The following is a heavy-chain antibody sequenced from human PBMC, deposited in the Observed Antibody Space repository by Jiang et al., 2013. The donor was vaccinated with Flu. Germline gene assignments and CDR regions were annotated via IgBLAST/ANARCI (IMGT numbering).Heavy chain of an antibody. D-gene: IGHD6-19*01. J-gene: IGHJ4*02. V-gene: IGHV3-23*01. CDR3: AKNKDNSGWVIDY. CDR2: ISGSGTST. Sequence: VQLLESGGGLVQPGGSLRLSCAASGFTFSSYAMSWVRQAPGKGLEWVSLISGSGTSTYYADSVKGRFAISRDNSKNTLYLQMNSLRAEDTAVCYCAKNKDNSGWVIDYWGQGTLLTVSS. CDR1: GFTFSSYA.